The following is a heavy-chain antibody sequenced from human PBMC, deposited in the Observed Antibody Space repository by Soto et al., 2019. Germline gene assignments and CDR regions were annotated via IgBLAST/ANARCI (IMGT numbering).Heavy chain of an antibody. D-gene: IGHD6-25*01. J-gene: IGHJ6*02. CDR1: GFTFSSYG. V-gene: IGHV3-30*18. Sequence: QVQLVESGGGVVQPGRSLRLSCAASGFTFSSYGMHWVRQAPGKGLEWVAVISYDGSNKYYADSVKGRFTISRDNSKNTLYVQMNSLRAEDTAVYYSAKDLLRSSESDVWGQGTTVTVSS. CDR3: AKDLLRSSESDV. CDR2: ISYDGSNK.